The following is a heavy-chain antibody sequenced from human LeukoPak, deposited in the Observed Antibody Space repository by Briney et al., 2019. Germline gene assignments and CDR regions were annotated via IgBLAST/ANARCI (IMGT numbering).Heavy chain of an antibody. J-gene: IGHJ3*02. CDR1: GGSISSYY. D-gene: IGHD6-6*01. V-gene: IGHV4-59*01. CDR2: IYYSGST. CDR3: ARDQLVDAFDI. Sequence: PSETLSLTCTVSGGSISSYYWSWLRQPPGKGLEWIGYIYYSGSTNYNPSLKSRVTISVDTSKNQFSLKLSSVTAADTAVYYCARDQLVDAFDIWGQGTMVTVSS.